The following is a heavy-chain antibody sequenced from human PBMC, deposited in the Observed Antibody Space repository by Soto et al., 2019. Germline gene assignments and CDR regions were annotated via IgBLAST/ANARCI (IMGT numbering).Heavy chain of an antibody. Sequence: GGSLRLSCAASGFPFSSYARSWVRQDPGKGLEWVSAISGSGGSTYYADSVKGRFTISRDNSKNTLYLQMNSLRAEDTAVYYCANSVVTLEQAGGYWGQGTLVTVSS. CDR3: ANSVVTLEQAGGY. J-gene: IGHJ4*02. CDR1: GFPFSSYA. CDR2: ISGSGGST. D-gene: IGHD2-21*02. V-gene: IGHV3-23*01.